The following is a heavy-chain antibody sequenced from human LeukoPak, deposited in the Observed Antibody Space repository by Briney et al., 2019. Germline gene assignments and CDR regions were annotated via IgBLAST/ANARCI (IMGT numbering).Heavy chain of an antibody. Sequence: GRSLRLSCAASGFTFSSYGMHWVRQAPGKGLEWVAVIWYDGSNKYYPDSVQGRFTISRDNSKNTLYLQVNSLRAEDTAVYYCARDRSMSGWYTDLWGRGTLVNVSS. D-gene: IGHD6-19*01. CDR1: GFTFSSYG. V-gene: IGHV3-33*01. CDR3: ARDRSMSGWYTDL. CDR2: IWYDGSNK. J-gene: IGHJ2*01.